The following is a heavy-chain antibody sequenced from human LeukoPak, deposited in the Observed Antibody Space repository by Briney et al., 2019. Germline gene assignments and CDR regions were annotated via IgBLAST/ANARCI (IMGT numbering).Heavy chain of an antibody. CDR1: GFTFGTYG. D-gene: IGHD3-10*01. Sequence: PGGSCRLSCAASGFTFGTYGMHWVRQAPGKGLEWVAFVRYDGTTKHYALSVKGRFTISRDNSKSTLSLQMNSLRVEDTAFYYCANNTHVYYDLGVTIYSWGQRAPVTVS. CDR3: ANNTHVYYDLGVTIYS. V-gene: IGHV3-30*02. J-gene: IGHJ5*02. CDR2: VRYDGTTK.